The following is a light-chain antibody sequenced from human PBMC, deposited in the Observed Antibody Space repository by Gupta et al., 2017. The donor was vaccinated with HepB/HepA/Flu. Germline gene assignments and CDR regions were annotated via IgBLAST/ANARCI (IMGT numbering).Light chain of an antibody. CDR2: MNS. CDR3: AASAASLNGQGV. Sequence: QSVLTQPPSASGTPGQKVTISCSGSSSNIGNKYVNWYQQIPGTAPTLRSEMNSQRPSGVPDRFSCSNSGTYASPAITGLQSEDEAEYDCAASAASLNGQGVFGGGTKMTVL. V-gene: IGLV1-44*01. J-gene: IGLJ2*01. CDR1: SSNIGNKY.